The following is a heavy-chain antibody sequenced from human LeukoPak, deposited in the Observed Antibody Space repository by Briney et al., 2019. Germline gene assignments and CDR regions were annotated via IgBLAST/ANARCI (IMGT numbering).Heavy chain of an antibody. J-gene: IGHJ3*02. CDR1: GFTFSSFW. CDR3: ARDRLWELRAFDI. D-gene: IGHD1-26*01. CDR2: ISHDGSEI. Sequence: GGSLRLSCVVSGFTFSSFWMNWVRQAPGKGLEWVADISHDGSEIFYVDSVKGRFTFSRDNAENSLYLQMNNLRAEDTAVYYCARDRLWELRAFDIWGQGTMVTVSS. V-gene: IGHV3-7*04.